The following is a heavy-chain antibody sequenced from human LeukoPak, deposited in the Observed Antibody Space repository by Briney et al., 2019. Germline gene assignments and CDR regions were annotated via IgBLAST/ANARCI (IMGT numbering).Heavy chain of an antibody. J-gene: IGHJ4*02. Sequence: PTETLSLTCTVSGGSISSYYWSWIRQPPGKGLEWIGYIYTSGSTNYNPSLKSRVTISVDTSKNQFSLKLSSVTAADTAVYYCARHVSYDSSGYDHFDYWGQGTLVTVSS. CDR3: ARHVSYDSSGYDHFDY. CDR1: GGSISSYY. V-gene: IGHV4-4*09. D-gene: IGHD3-22*01. CDR2: IYTSGST.